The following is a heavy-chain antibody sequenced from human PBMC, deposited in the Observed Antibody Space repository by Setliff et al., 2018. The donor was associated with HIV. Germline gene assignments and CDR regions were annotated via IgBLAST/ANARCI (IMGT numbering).Heavy chain of an antibody. D-gene: IGHD6-25*01. Sequence: SSETLSLTCAVSGGSISGYYWNWIRQSAGKGLEWIGRIYTSGSTKYNPSFESRVTLSVDTSKNQVSLKVNYVTAADTALYFCARGLQRKNGLHSYYYYMDIWGKGTTVTVSS. J-gene: IGHJ6*03. V-gene: IGHV4-4*07. CDR3: ARGLQRKNGLHSYYYYMDI. CDR2: IYTSGST. CDR1: GGSISGYY.